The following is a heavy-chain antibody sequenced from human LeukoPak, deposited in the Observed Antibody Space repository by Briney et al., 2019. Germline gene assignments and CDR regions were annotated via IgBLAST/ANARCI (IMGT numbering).Heavy chain of an antibody. Sequence: GGSLRLSCAASGFTVSSNYMSWVRQAPGKGLEWVSVIYSGGSTYYADSVKGRFTISRDNSKNTLYLQMNSLRAEDMAVYYCARDHYYGSYYYYYGMDVWGQGTTVTVSS. D-gene: IGHD3-10*01. J-gene: IGHJ6*02. CDR1: GFTVSSNY. CDR3: ARDHYYGSYYYYYGMDV. CDR2: IYSGGST. V-gene: IGHV3-53*01.